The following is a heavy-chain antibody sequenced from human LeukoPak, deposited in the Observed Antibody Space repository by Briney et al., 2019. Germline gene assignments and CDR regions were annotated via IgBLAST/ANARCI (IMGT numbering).Heavy chain of an antibody. Sequence: PGGSLRLSCAASGFTFSSYSMNWVRRAPGKGLEWVSSISSSSSYIYYADSVKGRFTISRDNAKNSLYLQMNSLRAEDTAVYYCARVGIQLYDYWGQGTLVTVSS. CDR2: ISSSSSYI. CDR3: ARVGIQLYDY. CDR1: GFTFSSYS. D-gene: IGHD5-18*01. V-gene: IGHV3-21*01. J-gene: IGHJ4*02.